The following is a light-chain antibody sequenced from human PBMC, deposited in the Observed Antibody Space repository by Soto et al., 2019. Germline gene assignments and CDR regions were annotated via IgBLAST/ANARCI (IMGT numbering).Light chain of an antibody. CDR3: SSFTSSNTYV. Sequence: QSALTQPPSVSGSPGQSVAISCTGTSSDIGAYNRVSWYQQPPGTAPKLMIYDVNNRPSGVPDRFSGSKSGNTAYLTISGLQADDEADYYCSSFTSSNTYVFGTGTKVTVL. J-gene: IGLJ1*01. CDR1: SSDIGAYNR. CDR2: DVN. V-gene: IGLV2-18*02.